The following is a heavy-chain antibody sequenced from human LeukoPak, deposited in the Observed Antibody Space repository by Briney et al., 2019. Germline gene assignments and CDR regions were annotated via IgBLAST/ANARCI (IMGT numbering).Heavy chain of an antibody. CDR3: ARDAGHQLSRRNYYAMDV. CDR2: IYYGGST. CDR1: GGSISSSSYY. D-gene: IGHD2-2*01. V-gene: IGHV4-39*07. Sequence: SETLSLTCTVSGGSISSSSYYWGWIRQPPGKGLEWIGSIYYGGSTYYNSSLKSRVSISVDTSKNQFSLKVSSVTAADTAVYYCARDAGHQLSRRNYYAMDVWGQGTTVTVSS. J-gene: IGHJ6*02.